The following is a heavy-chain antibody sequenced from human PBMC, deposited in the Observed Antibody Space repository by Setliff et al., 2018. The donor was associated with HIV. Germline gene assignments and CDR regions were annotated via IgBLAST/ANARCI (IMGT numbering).Heavy chain of an antibody. D-gene: IGHD3-10*01. Sequence: GGSLRLSCAASGFTFSNSWMTWVRQAPGKGLEWVGRIKTKTQRGTTDYAAPAKGRFTISRDNAENSLYLQMNSLRADVTATYYCARKLRPGHGVDVWGQGTTVTVSS. CDR3: ARKLRPGHGVDV. CDR1: GFTFSNSW. J-gene: IGHJ6*02. V-gene: IGHV3-15*05. CDR2: IKTKTQRGTT.